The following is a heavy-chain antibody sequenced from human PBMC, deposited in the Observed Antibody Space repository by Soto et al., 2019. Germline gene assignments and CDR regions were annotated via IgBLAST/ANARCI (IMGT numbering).Heavy chain of an antibody. D-gene: IGHD1-26*01. J-gene: IGHJ5*02. V-gene: IGHV3-30*03. CDR3: ARAPSGSYSAWFDP. CDR1: GLTFSDFG. Sequence: PGGSLRLSCEVSGLTFSDFGLDWVRQAPGKGLEWVAIISHDGSKRFYADSVKGRFTISRDNSKNTLYLQMSRLRSDDTAVYYCARAPSGSYSAWFDPWGQGTLVTVSS. CDR2: ISHDGSKR.